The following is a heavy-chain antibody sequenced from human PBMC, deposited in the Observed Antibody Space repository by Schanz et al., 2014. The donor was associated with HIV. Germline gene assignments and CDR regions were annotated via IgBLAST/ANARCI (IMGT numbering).Heavy chain of an antibody. J-gene: IGHJ6*02. Sequence: VQLLESGGGLVQPGGSLRLSCTASTFTFNNYDMGWVRQAPGKGLEWVAVISFDESNVYYADSVKGRFTISRDNSKNTLYLQMNSLRAEDTAVYYCARSSDYYYGMDVWGQGTLVTVSS. V-gene: IGHV3-30-3*01. CDR1: TFTFNNYD. CDR2: ISFDESNV. CDR3: ARSSDYYYGMDV.